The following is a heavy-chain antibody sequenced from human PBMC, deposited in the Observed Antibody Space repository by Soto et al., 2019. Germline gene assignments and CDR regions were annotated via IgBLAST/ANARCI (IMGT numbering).Heavy chain of an antibody. CDR3: ARRRGYSYGPFDY. CDR1: GGSISSGGYS. Sequence: SETLSLTCAVSGGSISSGGYSWSWIRQPPGKGLERIGYIYHSGSTYYNPSLKSRVTISVDRSKNQFSLKLSSVTAADTAVYYCARRRGYSYGPFDYWGQGTLVTVSS. CDR2: IYHSGST. D-gene: IGHD5-18*01. V-gene: IGHV4-30-2*01. J-gene: IGHJ4*02.